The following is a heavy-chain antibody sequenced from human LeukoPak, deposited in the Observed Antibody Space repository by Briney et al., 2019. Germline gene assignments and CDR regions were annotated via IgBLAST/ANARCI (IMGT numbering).Heavy chain of an antibody. V-gene: IGHV4-39*01. J-gene: IGHJ2*01. CDR1: GGAISSSSHY. CDR2: IYHSGST. Sequence: SETLSLTCSVSGGAISSSSHYWGWIRQPPGKGLEWIGSIYHSGSTVYNPSLKSRVDISVDTSRNKFSLKLNSVNASDTAVYYCARNTTATDWYFDLCVRGTLVTVSS. D-gene: IGHD1-1*01. CDR3: ARNTTATDWYFDL.